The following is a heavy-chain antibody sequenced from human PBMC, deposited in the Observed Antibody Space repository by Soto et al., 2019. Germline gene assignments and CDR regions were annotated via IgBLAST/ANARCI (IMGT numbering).Heavy chain of an antibody. Sequence: EVQLLESGGGLVQPGGSLRLSCAASGFTFSSYAMSWVRQAPGKGLEWVSGISGRGGSTYYADSVKGRFTISRDNSKNTLYQQMNSLRAEDTAIYYCAKGPLYGDYVSGWGQGTLVTVSS. CDR1: GFTFSSYA. CDR2: ISGRGGST. J-gene: IGHJ4*02. CDR3: AKGPLYGDYVSG. D-gene: IGHD4-17*01. V-gene: IGHV3-23*01.